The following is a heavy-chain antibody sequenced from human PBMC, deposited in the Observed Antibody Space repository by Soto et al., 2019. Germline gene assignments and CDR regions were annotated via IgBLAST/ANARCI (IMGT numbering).Heavy chain of an antibody. J-gene: IGHJ6*03. CDR3: TTVRHPPVNIQLWLSNYYYYMDV. D-gene: IGHD5-18*01. CDR1: GFTFSNAW. Sequence: GGSLRLSCAASGFTFSNAWMSWVRQAPGKGLEWVGRIKSKTDGGTTDYAAPVKGRFTISRDDSKNTLYLQMNSLKTEDTAVYYCTTVRHPPVNIQLWLSNYYYYMDVWGKGTTVTVSS. V-gene: IGHV3-15*01. CDR2: IKSKTDGGTT.